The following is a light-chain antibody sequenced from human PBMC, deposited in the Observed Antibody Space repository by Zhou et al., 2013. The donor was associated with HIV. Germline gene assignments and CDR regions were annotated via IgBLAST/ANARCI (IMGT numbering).Light chain of an antibody. CDR2: GAS. J-gene: IGKJ2*01. Sequence: EIVMTQSPATLSVSPGERATLSCRASQSVRSNLAWYQQKPGQAPRLLIYGASTRATGIPARFSGSGSGTEFTLTISSLQSEDFAVYYCQQSNNWPPYTFGQGTKLEIK. CDR3: QQSNNWPPYT. CDR1: QSVRSN. V-gene: IGKV3-15*01.